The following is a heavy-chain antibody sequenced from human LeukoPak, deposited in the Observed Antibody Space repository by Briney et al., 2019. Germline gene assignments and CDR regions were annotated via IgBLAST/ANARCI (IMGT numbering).Heavy chain of an antibody. CDR3: ARASGSYGSGSYYYYGMDV. D-gene: IGHD3-10*01. CDR1: GYSISSGYY. V-gene: IGHV4-38-2*01. CDR2: IFHSGRT. J-gene: IGHJ6*04. Sequence: SETLSLTCAVSGYSISSGYYWGWIRQPPGKGLVGIGSIFHSGRTYYNPSLKSRVNMSVDTSKNQISLELSSVTAADTAVYYCARASGSYGSGSYYYYGMDVWGKGTTVTVSS.